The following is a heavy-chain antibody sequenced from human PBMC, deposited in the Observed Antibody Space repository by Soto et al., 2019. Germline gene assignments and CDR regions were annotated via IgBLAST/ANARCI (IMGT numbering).Heavy chain of an antibody. CDR2: IIPMYGST. D-gene: IGHD3-16*01. Sequence: QVQLVQSGAEVKKPGSSVKVSCKTSGDTFSNYAISWVRQAPGQGLEWMGGIIPMYGSTNYVQKFRGRVTITADKSTSTAYMELSSLRSEDTAMYYCARDYLPGDDLDYWGQGTLVTVSS. V-gene: IGHV1-69*06. CDR1: GDTFSNYA. J-gene: IGHJ4*02. CDR3: ARDYLPGDDLDY.